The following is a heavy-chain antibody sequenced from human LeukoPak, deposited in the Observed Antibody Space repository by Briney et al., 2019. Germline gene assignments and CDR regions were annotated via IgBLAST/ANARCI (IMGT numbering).Heavy chain of an antibody. CDR2: ISDST. J-gene: IGHJ4*02. CDR3: AKDRRSYGGTSFDS. Sequence: GESLRLSCAASGCTFSNYGMRWVRQAPGEGQEWVSLISDSTWYADSVKGRFTISRDVSQNTLYLQMNSLRAEDTAVYYCAKDRRSYGGTSFDSWGQGTLVTVSS. CDR1: GCTFSNYG. D-gene: IGHD4-23*01. V-gene: IGHV3-23*01.